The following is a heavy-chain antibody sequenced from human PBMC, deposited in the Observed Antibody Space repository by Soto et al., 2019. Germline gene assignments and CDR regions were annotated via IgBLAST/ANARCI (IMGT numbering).Heavy chain of an antibody. Sequence: QVRLQESGPGLVKPSETLSLICSVSSDSINSHYWSWVRQPPGKVLAWLGCMLYTGTTKYNRSLKGRISISGDASKSQFSRKLTSVTAADTAVYYCARVRGFEYGYPKQIASWGQGSLVTVSS. J-gene: IGHJ4*02. CDR1: SDSINSHY. D-gene: IGHD5-18*01. V-gene: IGHV4-59*11. CDR2: MLYTGTT. CDR3: ARVRGFEYGYPKQIAS.